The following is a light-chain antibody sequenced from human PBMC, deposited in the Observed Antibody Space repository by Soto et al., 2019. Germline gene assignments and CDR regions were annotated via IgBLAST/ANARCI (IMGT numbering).Light chain of an antibody. Sequence: DIQLTQSPSTLSASVGDRVTITGRASQSICSWLAWYQQKPGKAPKFLIYKTSNLESGVPSRFSGSGSGTEFTLTISSLQPDEFATYYCQYYNNYCWTFGQGTKVEIK. CDR2: KTS. CDR1: QSICSW. J-gene: IGKJ1*01. V-gene: IGKV1-5*03. CDR3: QYYNNYCWT.